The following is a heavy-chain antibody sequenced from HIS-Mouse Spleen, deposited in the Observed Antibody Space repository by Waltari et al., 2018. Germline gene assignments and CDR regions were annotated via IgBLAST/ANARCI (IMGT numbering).Heavy chain of an antibody. CDR1: GGPISSSSYS. CDR2: IYYSGST. D-gene: IGHD6-13*01. J-gene: IGHJ2*01. Sequence: QLQLQESGPGLVKPSETLSLTCTVSGGPISSSSYSGGWIRQPPGKGLEWIGSIYYSGSTYYNPSLKSRVTISVDTSKNQFSLKLSSVTAADTAVYYCAREIPYSSSWYDWYFDLWGRGTLVTVSS. CDR3: AREIPYSSSWYDWYFDL. V-gene: IGHV4-39*07.